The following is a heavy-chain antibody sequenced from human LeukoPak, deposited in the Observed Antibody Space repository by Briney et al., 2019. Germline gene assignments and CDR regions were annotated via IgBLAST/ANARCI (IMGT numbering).Heavy chain of an antibody. Sequence: PSETLSLTCAVSGGSISSYYWSWIRQPPGKGLEWIGYIYYSGSTSYNPSFKSRVTISLDTSKNQFSLKLSSVTAADTAVYYCARAVGPTGRFDYWGQGTLVTVSS. CDR3: ARAVGPTGRFDY. J-gene: IGHJ4*02. CDR1: GGSISSYY. V-gene: IGHV4-59*01. CDR2: IYYSGST.